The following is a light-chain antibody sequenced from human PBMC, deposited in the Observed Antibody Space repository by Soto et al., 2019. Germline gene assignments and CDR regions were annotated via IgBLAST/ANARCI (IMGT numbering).Light chain of an antibody. Sequence: EFVLTQSQPTLPLSPGEEATLSCGAVQRVSSNLARYQKKPARAPRPLIYDASSRATGIPARFSGIGSGTDFTLTISSLEPEDFAVYYCQQRSNWLTFGGGTKVEIK. CDR1: QRVSSN. V-gene: IGKV3-11*01. CDR2: DAS. J-gene: IGKJ4*01. CDR3: QQRSNWLT.